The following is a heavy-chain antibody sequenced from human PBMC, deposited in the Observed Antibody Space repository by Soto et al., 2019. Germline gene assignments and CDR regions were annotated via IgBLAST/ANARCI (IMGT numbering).Heavy chain of an antibody. CDR2: INQSGST. CDR1: GASLSGFD. V-gene: IGHV4-34*01. CDR3: ARDPNANAFDI. Sequence: SETLSLTCAVYGASLSGFDWSCVRQPPGKGLEWIGEINQSGSTNYDPSLKSRVTISMDTSKNQFSLRLRSVTAADTAIYYCARDPNANAFDIWGRGTMVTVSS. J-gene: IGHJ3*02.